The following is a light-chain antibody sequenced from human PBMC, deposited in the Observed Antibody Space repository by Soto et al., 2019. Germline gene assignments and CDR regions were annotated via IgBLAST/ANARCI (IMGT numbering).Light chain of an antibody. J-gene: IGKJ4*01. CDR3: QQRSNWPSLT. CDR1: ESVGRY. Sequence: IVLIQSPATLALSPGERATRSCRASESVGRYLACYQHKPGQAPRLLISDASNRATGIPARFSGSGSETDFTLTISSLEPEDSAVYYCQQRSNWPSLTFGGGTKVDNK. V-gene: IGKV3-11*01. CDR2: DAS.